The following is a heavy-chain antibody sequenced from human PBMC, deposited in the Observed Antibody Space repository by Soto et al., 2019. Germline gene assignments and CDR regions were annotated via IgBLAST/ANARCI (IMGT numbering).Heavy chain of an antibody. D-gene: IGHD1-26*01. Sequence: SVKVSCKASGFTFTSSAVQWVRQARGQRLEWIGWIGVGSGNRHYAQKFQERVTITRDMSTNTAYMELSSLRSEDTAVYYCAALCGNFDHWGQGTLVTVSS. V-gene: IGHV1-58*01. CDR1: GFTFTSSA. J-gene: IGHJ4*02. CDR3: AALCGNFDH. CDR2: IGVGSGNR.